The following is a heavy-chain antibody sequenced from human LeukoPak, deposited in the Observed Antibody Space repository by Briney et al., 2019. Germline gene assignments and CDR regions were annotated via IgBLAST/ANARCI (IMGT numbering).Heavy chain of an antibody. J-gene: IGHJ4*02. V-gene: IGHV4-59*08. CDR2: IYYSGST. CDR1: GGSISSYY. CDR3: ARLRIGGSPLYYFDY. Sequence: SETLSLTCTVSGGSISSYYWSWIRQPPGKGLEWIGYIYYSGSTNYNPSLKSRVTISVDTSKNQFSLKLSSVTAADTAVYYCARLRIGGSPLYYFDYWGQGTLVTVSS. D-gene: IGHD1-26*01.